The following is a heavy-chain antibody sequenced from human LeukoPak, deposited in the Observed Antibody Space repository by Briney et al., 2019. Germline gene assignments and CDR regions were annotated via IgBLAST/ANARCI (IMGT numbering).Heavy chain of an antibody. CDR2: IIPIFGTA. Sequence: SLKVSCKASRGTFSSYAISWVRQAPGQRLESMGRIIPIFGTANYAQKSQGRVTITTDESTSTAYMELSSLRSEDTDVYYCATPVNQPTQAYYYYYMDVWGKGTTVTVSS. V-gene: IGHV1-69*05. CDR1: RGTFSSYA. CDR3: ATPVNQPTQAYYYYYMDV. J-gene: IGHJ6*03. D-gene: IGHD1-14*01.